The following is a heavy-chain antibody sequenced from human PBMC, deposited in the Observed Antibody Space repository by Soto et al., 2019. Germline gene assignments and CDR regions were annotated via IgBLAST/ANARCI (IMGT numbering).Heavy chain of an antibody. J-gene: IGHJ4*02. CDR2: IYPGDSDT. Sequence: PGESLKISCKGSVYSFTSSWIAWVRQMPGKGLEWMGIIYPGDSDTRYSPSFQGQVTISADKSISTAYLQWSSLKASDTAMYYCARRAPIGGYNFDYWGQGTMVTVSS. CDR3: ARRAPIGGYNFDY. D-gene: IGHD6-13*01. V-gene: IGHV5-51*01. CDR1: VYSFTSSW.